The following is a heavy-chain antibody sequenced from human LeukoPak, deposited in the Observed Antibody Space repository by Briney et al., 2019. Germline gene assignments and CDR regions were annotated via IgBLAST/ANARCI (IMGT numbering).Heavy chain of an antibody. Sequence: GGSLRLSCAASGFTFGSYAMSWVRQAPGKGLEWVSAISGSGGSTYYADSVKGRFTISRDNSKNTLYLQMNSLRAEDTAVYYCAKVGYDYGDYGHFDYWGQGTLVTVSS. CDR1: GFTFGSYA. D-gene: IGHD4-17*01. CDR2: ISGSGGST. V-gene: IGHV3-23*01. CDR3: AKVGYDYGDYGHFDY. J-gene: IGHJ4*02.